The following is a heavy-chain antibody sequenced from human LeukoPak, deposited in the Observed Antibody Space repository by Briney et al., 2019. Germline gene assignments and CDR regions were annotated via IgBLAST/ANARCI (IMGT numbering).Heavy chain of an antibody. V-gene: IGHV1-69*01. Sequence: ASVKVSCKASGGTFSSYAISWVRQAPGQGLGWMGGIIPIFGTANYAQKFQGRVTITADESTSTAYMELSSLRSEDTAVYYCARAVSIAAAGIRMGGAFDIWGQGTMVTVSS. J-gene: IGHJ3*02. CDR2: IIPIFGTA. CDR3: ARAVSIAAAGIRMGGAFDI. CDR1: GGTFSSYA. D-gene: IGHD6-13*01.